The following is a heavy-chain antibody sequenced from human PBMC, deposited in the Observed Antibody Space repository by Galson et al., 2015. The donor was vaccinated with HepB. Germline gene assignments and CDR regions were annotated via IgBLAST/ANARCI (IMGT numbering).Heavy chain of an antibody. CDR1: GGSFSSYY. CDR2: INHSGNT. V-gene: IGHV4-34*01. CDR3: ARDGRRRPRSWLDP. Sequence: SETLSLTCAVYGGSFSSYYWNWIRQSPGKGLEWIGGINHSGNTNYSPSLKSRVSMSVDTSKNQFSLRLTSVTAADTAVYYCARDGRRRPRSWLDPWGQGTLVTVSS. J-gene: IGHJ5*02.